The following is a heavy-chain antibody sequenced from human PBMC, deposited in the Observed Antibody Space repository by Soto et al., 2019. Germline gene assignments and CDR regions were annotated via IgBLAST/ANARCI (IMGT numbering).Heavy chain of an antibody. D-gene: IGHD2-21*01. CDR1: GDTFSSYA. CDR2: LITVLGTT. CDR3: SRRRYCGYDCNHKHYYGMDV. J-gene: IGHJ6*02. V-gene: IGHV1-69*08. Sequence: QVQLVQSGAELKKTGSSVKVSCRASGDTFSSYAVNWVRQAPGRGLEWMGRLITVLGTTDYAQNFKGRLTITAEKSTKTVYMELSRLRSEDTAVYYCSRRRYCGYDCNHKHYYGMDVWGQGTTVTVA.